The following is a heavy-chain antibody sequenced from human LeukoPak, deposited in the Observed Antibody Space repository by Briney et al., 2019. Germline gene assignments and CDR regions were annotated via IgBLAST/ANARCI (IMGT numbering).Heavy chain of an antibody. J-gene: IGHJ4*02. V-gene: IGHV3-23*01. D-gene: IGHD3-3*01. CDR2: ISGSGGST. CDR3: AKNSITIFGVVTELDY. Sequence: GGSLRLSCAASGFTVSSNYMSWVRQAPGKGLEWVSAISGSGGSTYYADSVKGRFTISRDNSKNTLYLQMNSLRAEDTAVYYCAKNSITIFGVVTELDYWGQGTLVTVSS. CDR1: GFTVSSNY.